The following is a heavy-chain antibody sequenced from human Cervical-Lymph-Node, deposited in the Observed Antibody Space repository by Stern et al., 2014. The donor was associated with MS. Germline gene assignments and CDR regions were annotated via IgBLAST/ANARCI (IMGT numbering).Heavy chain of an antibody. J-gene: IGHJ4*02. CDR1: GGSISSGSYY. Sequence: VQLLESGPGLVKPSQTLSLTCTVSGGSISSGSYYWSWIRQPAGKRLEWLGRMFSSGTTFYNPSLKSRVNISVDTSKNQFSLELSSVTAADTAVYYCARGYRFFDDWGQGTLVTVSS. D-gene: IGHD3-16*02. V-gene: IGHV4-61*02. CDR3: ARGYRFFDD. CDR2: MFSSGTT.